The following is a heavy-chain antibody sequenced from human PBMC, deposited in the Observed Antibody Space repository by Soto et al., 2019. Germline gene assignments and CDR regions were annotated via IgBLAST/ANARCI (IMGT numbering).Heavy chain of an antibody. CDR3: ARSPLSWSATKYAFDI. CDR1: GGTFSSYA. J-gene: IGHJ3*02. D-gene: IGHD2-15*01. Sequence: QVQLVQSGAEVKKPGSSVKVSCKASGGTFSSYAISWVRQAPGQGLEWMGGIIPIFGTANYAQKFQGRVTITADESTSTAYMELSSLRSEDTAVYYCARSPLSWSATKYAFDIWGQGTMVTVSS. CDR2: IIPIFGTA. V-gene: IGHV1-69*01.